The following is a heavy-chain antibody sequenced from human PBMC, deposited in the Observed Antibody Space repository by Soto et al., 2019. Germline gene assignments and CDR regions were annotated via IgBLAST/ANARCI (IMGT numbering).Heavy chain of an antibody. CDR3: ARDGSGYRSRASPMDV. Sequence: QVQLVQSGAEVKKPGSSVKVSCKASGDTFSSYAISWVRQAPGQGLEWMGGIIPIFGTANYAQKFQGRVTITAGESTSTAYMELRSLRSEDTDVYYCARDGSGYRSRASPMDVRGQGTTVTVSS. CDR2: IIPIFGTA. J-gene: IGHJ6*01. CDR1: GDTFSSYA. D-gene: IGHD3-22*01. V-gene: IGHV1-69*01.